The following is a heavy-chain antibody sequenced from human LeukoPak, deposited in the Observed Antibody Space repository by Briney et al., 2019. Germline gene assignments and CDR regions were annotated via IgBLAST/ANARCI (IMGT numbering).Heavy chain of an antibody. CDR1: GGSISSYY. J-gene: IGHJ4*02. CDR2: IYTSGST. V-gene: IGHV4-4*07. CDR3: ARGWVWYYYFDY. D-gene: IGHD2-15*01. Sequence: PSETLSLTCTVAGGSISSYYWSWVRQPAGKGLEWSGRIYTSGSTNYNPSLKSRVTMSVDTSKNQFSLKLRSVTAADTAVYYCARGWVWYYYFDYWGQGTLVTVSS.